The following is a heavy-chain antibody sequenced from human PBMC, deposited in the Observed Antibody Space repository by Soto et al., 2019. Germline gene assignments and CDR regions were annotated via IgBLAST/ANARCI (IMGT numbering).Heavy chain of an antibody. CDR1: VFSLSTSGVG. D-gene: IGHD3-22*01. CDR2: IYWDDDQ. V-gene: IGHV2-5*02. J-gene: IGHJ4*02. CDR3: AHLNYYESSGYYLDY. Sequence: QITLKESGPTLVKPTQTLTLTCTFSVFSLSTSGVGVGWIRQPPGKALAWLALIYWDDDQRYSTSLKSRFTITKDPSKNQVVLTMTDMDPVDTATYYCAHLNYYESSGYYLDYWGQGTLVTVSS.